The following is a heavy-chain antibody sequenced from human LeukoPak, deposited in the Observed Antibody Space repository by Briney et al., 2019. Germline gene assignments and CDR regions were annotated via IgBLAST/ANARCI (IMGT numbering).Heavy chain of an antibody. V-gene: IGHV4-34*01. Sequence: SETLSLTCAVYGGSFSGYYWSWIRQPPGKGLEWIGEINHSGSTNYNPSLKSRVTISVDTSKNQFSLKLSSVTAADTAVYYCAGAYSSPSYYYYYYGMDVWGQGTTVTVSS. CDR1: GGSFSGYY. CDR2: INHSGST. CDR3: AGAYSSPSYYYYYYGMDV. J-gene: IGHJ6*02. D-gene: IGHD6-6*01.